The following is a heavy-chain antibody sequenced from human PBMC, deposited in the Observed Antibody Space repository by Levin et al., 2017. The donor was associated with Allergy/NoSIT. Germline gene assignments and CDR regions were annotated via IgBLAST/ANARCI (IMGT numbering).Heavy chain of an antibody. V-gene: IGHV4-59*08. CDR2: IYYSGST. CDR3: ARQAADLNDAFDI. CDR1: GGSISSYY. Sequence: SQTLSLTCTVSGGSISSYYWSWIRQPPGKGLEWIGYIYYSGSTNYNPSLKSRVTISVDTSKNQFSLKLSSVTAADTAVYYCARQAADLNDAFDIWGQGTMVTVSS. D-gene: IGHD6-13*01. J-gene: IGHJ3*02.